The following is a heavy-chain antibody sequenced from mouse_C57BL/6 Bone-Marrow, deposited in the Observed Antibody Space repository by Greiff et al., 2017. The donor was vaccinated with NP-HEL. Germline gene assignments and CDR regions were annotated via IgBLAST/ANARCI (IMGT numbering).Heavy chain of an antibody. J-gene: IGHJ4*01. D-gene: IGHD2-1*01. Sequence: VQLQQSGTVLARPGASVKMSCKPSGYTFPSYWMPWVTQRPGQGLEWIGAIYPGNSDTSYNQKFKGKAKLTAVTSASTAYMELSSLTNEDSAVYYCTYGNYYYAMDYWGQGTSVTVSS. CDR3: TYGNYYYAMDY. V-gene: IGHV1-5*01. CDR2: IYPGNSDT. CDR1: GYTFPSYW.